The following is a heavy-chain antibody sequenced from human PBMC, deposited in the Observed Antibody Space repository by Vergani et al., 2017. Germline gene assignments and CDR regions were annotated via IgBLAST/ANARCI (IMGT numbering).Heavy chain of an antibody. V-gene: IGHV3-21*04. CDR2: ISSSSSYI. Sequence: EVQLVESGGGLVKPGGSLRLSCAASGFTFSSYNMNWVRQAPGKGLEWVSSISSSSSYIYYADSVKGRFTISRDNAKNSLYLQMNSLRAGDTAVYYCAREYFSGNSALDYWGQGTLVTVSS. CDR3: AREYFSGNSALDY. D-gene: IGHD3-9*01. CDR1: GFTFSSYN. J-gene: IGHJ4*02.